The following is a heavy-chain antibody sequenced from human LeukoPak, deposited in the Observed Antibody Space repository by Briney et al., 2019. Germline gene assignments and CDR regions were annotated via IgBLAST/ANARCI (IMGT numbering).Heavy chain of an antibody. CDR2: IYYSGST. CDR1: GGSIISYY. Sequence: SETLSLTCTFSGGSIISYYWSWIRQPPGKGLEWIGYIYYSGSTNYNPSLKSRVTISVDTSKNQFSLKLNSVTAADTAVYYCARVGTYGSGSYLSWLDYWGQGTLVTVSS. D-gene: IGHD3-10*01. V-gene: IGHV4-59*01. J-gene: IGHJ4*02. CDR3: ARVGTYGSGSYLSWLDY.